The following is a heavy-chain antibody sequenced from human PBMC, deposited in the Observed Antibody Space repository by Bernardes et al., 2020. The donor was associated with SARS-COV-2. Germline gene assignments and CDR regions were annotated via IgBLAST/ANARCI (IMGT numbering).Heavy chain of an antibody. CDR1: GFTFSSCS. Sequence: GGTLRLSCAASGFTFSSCSMNWVRKAPGKGLEWVSYISSSSSTIYYADSVKGRFTISRDNAKNSLYLQMNSLRDEDTAVYYCAGEDDYSNYYYYYYGMDVWGQGTTVTVSS. CDR3: AGEDDYSNYYYYYYGMDV. D-gene: IGHD4-4*01. CDR2: ISSSSSTI. V-gene: IGHV3-48*02. J-gene: IGHJ6*02.